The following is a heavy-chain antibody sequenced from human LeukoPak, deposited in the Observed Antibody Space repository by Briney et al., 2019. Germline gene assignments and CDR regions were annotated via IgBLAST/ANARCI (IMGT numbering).Heavy chain of an antibody. CDR1: GFTFSSYA. J-gene: IGHJ4*02. Sequence: GGSLRLSCTASGFTFSSYAMSWVRQAPGKGLEWVSAITGSGSSTYYADSVKGRFTISRDNFKNTLSLQMSSLRAEDTALYYCAKNGPRNNYYYFDCWGQGTLVTVSS. CDR3: AKNGPRNNYYYFDC. CDR2: ITGSGSST. D-gene: IGHD1/OR15-1a*01. V-gene: IGHV3-23*01.